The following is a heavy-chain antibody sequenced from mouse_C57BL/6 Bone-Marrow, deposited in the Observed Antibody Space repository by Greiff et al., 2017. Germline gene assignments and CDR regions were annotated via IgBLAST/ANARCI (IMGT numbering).Heavy chain of an antibody. CDR2: IWRGGST. V-gene: IGHV2-5*01. D-gene: IGHD4-1*01. Sequence: QVHVKQSGPGLVQPSQSLSITCTVSGFSLTSYGVHWVRQSPGKGLEWLGVIWRGGSTDYNAAFMSRLSITKDNSKSQVFFKMNSLQADDTAIYYCAFFRLGREGPYYYAMDYWGQGTSVTVSS. J-gene: IGHJ4*01. CDR1: GFSLTSYG. CDR3: AFFRLGREGPYYYAMDY.